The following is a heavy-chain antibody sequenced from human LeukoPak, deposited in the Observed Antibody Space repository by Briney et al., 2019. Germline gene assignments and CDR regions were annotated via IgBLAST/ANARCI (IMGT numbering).Heavy chain of an antibody. D-gene: IGHD5-24*01. Sequence: PGGSLRLSCAASGFTFSYYGMHWVRQAPGKGLEWVAVIWFDGSNKYYADSVKGRFTISRDNSKNTLYLQMNSLRAEDTAVYYCAKDGPRAVDDGCDIWGQGTMVIVSS. CDR3: AKDGPRAVDDGCDI. CDR1: GFTFSYYG. CDR2: IWFDGSNK. V-gene: IGHV3-33*06. J-gene: IGHJ3*02.